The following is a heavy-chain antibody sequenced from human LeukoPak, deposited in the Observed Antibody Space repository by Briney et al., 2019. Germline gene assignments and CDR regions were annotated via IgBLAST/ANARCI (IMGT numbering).Heavy chain of an antibody. CDR2: IWYDGSNK. CDR1: GFTFSSYG. V-gene: IGHV3-33*01. Sequence: PGRSLRLSCAASGFTFSSYGMHWVRQAPGKGLEWVAVIWYDGSNKYYADSVKGRFTISRDNSKNTLYLQMNSLRAEDTAVYYCARVSDDCSGGSCYHHNYYYYYGMDVWGQGTTVTVSS. J-gene: IGHJ6*02. D-gene: IGHD2-15*01. CDR3: ARVSDDCSGGSCYHHNYYYYYGMDV.